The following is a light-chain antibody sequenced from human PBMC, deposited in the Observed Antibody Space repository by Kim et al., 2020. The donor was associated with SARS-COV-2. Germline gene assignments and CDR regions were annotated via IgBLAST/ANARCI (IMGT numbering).Light chain of an antibody. J-gene: IGKJ5*01. V-gene: IGKV1-33*01. Sequence: ASVGDRVTITCKESHDISNYLNWYQQKPGKSPKLLIYDASNLETGVPSRFSGSGSGTDFTFTISSLQPEDIATYYCQQYDNLLITFGQGTRLEIK. CDR2: DAS. CDR3: QQYDNLLIT. CDR1: HDISNY.